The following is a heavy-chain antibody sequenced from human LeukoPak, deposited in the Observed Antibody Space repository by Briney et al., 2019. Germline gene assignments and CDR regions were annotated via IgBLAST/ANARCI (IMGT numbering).Heavy chain of an antibody. D-gene: IGHD1-1*01. CDR1: GGYISTYY. CDR2: IYYSGTT. CDR3: ARGGRWEHFDY. J-gene: IGHJ4*02. V-gene: IGHV4-59*01. Sequence: SETLSLTCTVSGGYISTYYWRWLRQPPGKGREWIGYIYYSGTTTYNPSLRSRVTISVDTSKNLFSLKLSSVTAAGTAVYYCARGGRWEHFDYWGQGTLVTVSS.